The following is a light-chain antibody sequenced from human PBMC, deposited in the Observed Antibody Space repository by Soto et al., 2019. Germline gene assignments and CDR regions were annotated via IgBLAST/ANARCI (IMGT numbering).Light chain of an antibody. CDR3: SSYAGSSNFVL. CDR1: SSDVGGYNF. V-gene: IGLV2-8*01. Sequence: QSALTQPPSASGSPGQSVTISCTGTSSDVGGYNFVSWYQQHPGKAPKLMIYEVTKRPSGVPDRFSGSKSGNTASLTVSGLQADDEADYFCSSYAGSSNFVLFGGGTKVTVL. CDR2: EVT. J-gene: IGLJ2*01.